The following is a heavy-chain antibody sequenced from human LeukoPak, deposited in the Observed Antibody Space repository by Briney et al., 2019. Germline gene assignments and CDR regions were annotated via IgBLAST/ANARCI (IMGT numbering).Heavy chain of an antibody. CDR2: IYSDGNA. CDR3: ARVKRDGFNSDALDI. CDR1: GSTVSSNY. Sequence: GGSLRLSCAVSGSTVSSNYMSWVRQTPGKGLEWVSVIYSDGNAYYADSVRGRFTISRDNSKNTLYLQMNSLRAEDTAVYYCARVKRDGFNSDALDIWGQGTMVTVSS. D-gene: IGHD5-24*01. J-gene: IGHJ3*02. V-gene: IGHV3-53*01.